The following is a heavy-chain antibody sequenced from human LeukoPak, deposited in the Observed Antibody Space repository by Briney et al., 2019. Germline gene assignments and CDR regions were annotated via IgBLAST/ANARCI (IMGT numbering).Heavy chain of an antibody. CDR3: AKEYYDFWSGYPKYYFDY. CDR2: ISGSGGST. V-gene: IGHV3-23*01. J-gene: IGHJ4*02. D-gene: IGHD3-3*01. Sequence: GGPLRLSCAASGFTFSSYAMSWVRQAPGKGLEWVSAISGSGGSTYYADSVKGRFTISRDNSKNTLYLQMNSLRAEDTAVYYCAKEYYDFWSGYPKYYFDYWGQGTLVTVSS. CDR1: GFTFSSYA.